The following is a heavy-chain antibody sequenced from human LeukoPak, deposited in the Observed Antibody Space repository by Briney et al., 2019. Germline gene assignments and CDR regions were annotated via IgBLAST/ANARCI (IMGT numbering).Heavy chain of an antibody. V-gene: IGHV3-53*01. CDR1: GFTFTDYY. Sequence: GGSLRLSCATSGFTFTDYYMSWVRQAPGKGLEWVSVIYSGGSTYYADSVKGRFTISRDISENTVYLQMNSLRAEDTAVYHCARGQPGFYYYGMDVWGQGTTVTVSS. D-gene: IGHD1-1*01. CDR3: ARGQPGFYYYGMDV. J-gene: IGHJ6*02. CDR2: IYSGGST.